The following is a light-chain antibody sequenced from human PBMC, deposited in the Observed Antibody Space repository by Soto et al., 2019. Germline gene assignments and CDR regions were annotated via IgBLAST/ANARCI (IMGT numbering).Light chain of an antibody. CDR3: QQYNNWPPWT. Sequence: EIVMTQSPATLSVSPGERATLSCRASQSVSSNLAWYQQKPGQAPRLLIYGASTGATGIPDRFSGSGSGTDFTLTISSLQSEDFAVYYCQQYNNWPPWTFGQGTKVDIK. V-gene: IGKV3-15*01. CDR2: GAS. J-gene: IGKJ1*01. CDR1: QSVSSN.